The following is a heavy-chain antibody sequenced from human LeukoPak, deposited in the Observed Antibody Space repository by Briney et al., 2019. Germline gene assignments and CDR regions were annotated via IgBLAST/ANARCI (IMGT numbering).Heavy chain of an antibody. CDR2: TYYRSTWYS. CDR1: GDTISSNSVT. CDR3: ARRLTQYDCFDP. J-gene: IGHJ5*02. V-gene: IGHV6-1*01. D-gene: IGHD2-2*01. Sequence: SQTLSLTCAVSGDTISSNSVTWNWIRQSPSRGLEWLGRTYYRSTWYSDYAVSVRGRITVNPDTSKNQFSLHLNSVTPEDTAVYYCARRLTQYDCFDPWGQGILVTVSS.